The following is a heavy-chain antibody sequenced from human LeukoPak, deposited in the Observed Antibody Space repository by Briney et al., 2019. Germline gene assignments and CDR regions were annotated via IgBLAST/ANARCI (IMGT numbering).Heavy chain of an antibody. CDR2: IRPDGSDK. Sequence: GSLRLSCAASGFTFSTYIMNWVRLAPGRGLEWLANIRPDGSDKYYVDSVRGRFTISRDNGKNLVYLEMNSLRVEDTAVYYCSGRDSSRNPWAYWGQGTLVSVSS. CDR1: GFTFSTYI. CDR3: SGRDSSRNPWAY. V-gene: IGHV3-7*01. J-gene: IGHJ4*02. D-gene: IGHD2-2*01.